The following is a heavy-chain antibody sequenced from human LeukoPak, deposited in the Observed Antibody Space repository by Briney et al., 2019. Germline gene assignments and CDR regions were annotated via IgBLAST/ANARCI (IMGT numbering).Heavy chain of an antibody. J-gene: IGHJ4*02. Sequence: ASVKVSCKASGYTFTGYYMHWVRQAPGQGLEWIGWINPNSGGTNYAQKFQGRVTMTRDTSISTAYMELSRLRSDDTAVYYCARDSRYDILTGTDYFDYWGQGTLVTVSS. CDR3: ARDSRYDILTGTDYFDY. D-gene: IGHD3-9*01. CDR2: INPNSGGT. CDR1: GYTFTGYY. V-gene: IGHV1-2*02.